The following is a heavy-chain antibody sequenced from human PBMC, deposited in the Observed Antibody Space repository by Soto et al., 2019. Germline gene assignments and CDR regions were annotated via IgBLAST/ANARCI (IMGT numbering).Heavy chain of an antibody. J-gene: IGHJ4*02. D-gene: IGHD6-19*01. Sequence: RASVKVSCKASGYTFTSYGISWVRQAPGQGLEWMGWISAYNGNTNYAQKLQGRVTMTTDTSTSTAYMELRSLRSDDKAVYYCARAQWLEFIDYWGQGTLVTVSS. V-gene: IGHV1-18*04. CDR1: GYTFTSYG. CDR2: ISAYNGNT. CDR3: ARAQWLEFIDY.